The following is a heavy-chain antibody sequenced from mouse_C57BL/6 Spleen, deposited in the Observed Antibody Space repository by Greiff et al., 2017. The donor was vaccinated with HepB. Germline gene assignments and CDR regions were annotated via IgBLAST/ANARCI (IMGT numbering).Heavy chain of an antibody. V-gene: IGHV1-50*01. CDR3: ARDRAY. CDR2: IDPSDSYT. D-gene: IGHD2-14*01. Sequence: VQLQQPGAELVKPGASVELSCKASGYTFTSYWMQWVKQRPGQGLEWIGEIDPSDSYTNYNQKFKGKATLTVDTSSSTAYMQLSSLTSEDSAVYYCARDRAYWGQGTLVTVSA. CDR1: GYTFTSYW. J-gene: IGHJ3*01.